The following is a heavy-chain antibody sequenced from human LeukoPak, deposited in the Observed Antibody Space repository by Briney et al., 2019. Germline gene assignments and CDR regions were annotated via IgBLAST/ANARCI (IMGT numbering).Heavy chain of an antibody. CDR3: TTDPEPYYDYVWGSFN. J-gene: IGHJ3*01. D-gene: IGHD3-16*01. V-gene: IGHV3-15*01. CDR1: GFTFSNAW. CDR2: IKSKTDGGTT. Sequence: KPGGSLRLSCAASGFTFSNAWMSWVRQAPGKGLEWVGRIKSKTDGGTTDYAAPVKGRVTISRDDSTNTLYLQMNSLKTEDTAVYYCTTDPEPYYDYVWGSFNWGQGTMVTVSS.